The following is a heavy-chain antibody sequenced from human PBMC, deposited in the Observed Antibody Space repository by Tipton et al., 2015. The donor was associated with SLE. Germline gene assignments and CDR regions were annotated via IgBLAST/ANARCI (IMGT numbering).Heavy chain of an antibody. J-gene: IGHJ4*02. D-gene: IGHD6-13*01. CDR3: ARKYSSSSRGFDY. Sequence: TLSLTCTVSGGSISSYYWGWIRQPPGKGLEWIGSIYHSGSTYYNPSLKSRVTISVDTSKNQFSLKLSSVTAADTAVYYCARKYSSSSRGFDYWGQGTLVTVSS. CDR2: IYHSGST. CDR1: GGSISSYY. V-gene: IGHV4-38-2*02.